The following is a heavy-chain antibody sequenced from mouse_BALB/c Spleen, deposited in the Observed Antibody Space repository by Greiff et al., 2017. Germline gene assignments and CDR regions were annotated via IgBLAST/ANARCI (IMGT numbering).Heavy chain of an antibody. V-gene: IGHV5-12-1*01. CDR2: ISSGGGST. CDR1: GFAFSSYD. D-gene: IGHD2-1*01. Sequence: EVKLVESGGGLVKPGGSLKLSCAASGFAFSSYDMSWVRQTPEKRLEWVAYISSGGGSTYYPDTVKGRFTISRDNAKNTLYLQMSSLKSEDTAMYYCARHPGPLYYGSWFAYWGQGTLVTVSA. J-gene: IGHJ3*01. CDR3: ARHPGPLYYGSWFAY.